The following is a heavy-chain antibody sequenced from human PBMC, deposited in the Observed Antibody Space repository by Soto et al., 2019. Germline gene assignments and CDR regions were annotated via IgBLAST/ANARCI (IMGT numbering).Heavy chain of an antibody. V-gene: IGHV3-74*01. CDR3: AREGDAFDI. J-gene: IGHJ3*02. D-gene: IGHD3-10*01. Sequence: GGSLRLSCXASGFTFRNVWMHWVRQAPGKGLVWVSRINSDGSATDYADSVKGRFTISRDNAKNTLSLQMNSLRAEDTAVYYCAREGDAFDIWGQGTLVTVSS. CDR1: GFTFRNVW. CDR2: INSDGSAT.